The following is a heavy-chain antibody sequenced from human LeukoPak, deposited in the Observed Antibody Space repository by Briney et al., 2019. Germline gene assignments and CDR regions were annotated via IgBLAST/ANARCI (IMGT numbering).Heavy chain of an antibody. CDR1: GGSFSGYY. Sequence: PSETLSLTCAVYGGSFSGYYWSWIRQPPGKGPEWIGEINHSGSTNYNPSLKSRVTISVDTSKNQFSLKLSSVTAADTAVYYCARHVGSEDAFDIWGQGTMVTVSS. CDR3: ARHVGSEDAFDI. V-gene: IGHV4-34*01. CDR2: INHSGST. J-gene: IGHJ3*02. D-gene: IGHD2-15*01.